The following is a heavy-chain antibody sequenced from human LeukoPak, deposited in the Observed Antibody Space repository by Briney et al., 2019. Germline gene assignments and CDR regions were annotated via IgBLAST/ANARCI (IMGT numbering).Heavy chain of an antibody. V-gene: IGHV3-48*03. J-gene: IGHJ6*03. CDR2: ISSSGSTI. Sequence: GGSLRLSCAASGFTFSSYEMNWVRQAPGKGLEWVSYISSSGSTIYYADSVKGRFTISRDNAKNSLYLQMNSLRAEDTAVYYCARAQGYYLYYYYYMDVWGKGTTVTISS. D-gene: IGHD3-22*01. CDR3: ARAQGYYLYYYYYMDV. CDR1: GFTFSSYE.